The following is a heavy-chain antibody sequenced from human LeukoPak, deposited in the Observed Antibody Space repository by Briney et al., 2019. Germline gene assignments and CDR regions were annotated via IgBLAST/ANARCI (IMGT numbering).Heavy chain of an antibody. D-gene: IGHD3-10*01. J-gene: IGHJ6*02. V-gene: IGHV3-11*01. Sequence: GGSLRLSCAASGFTFSDYYMSWIRQAPGKGMEWVSYISSSGSTIYYADSVKGRFTISRDNAKNSLYLQMNSLRAEDTAVYYCARSMGPFYYYYGMDVWGQGTTVTVSS. CDR3: ARSMGPFYYYYGMDV. CDR2: ISSSGSTI. CDR1: GFTFSDYY.